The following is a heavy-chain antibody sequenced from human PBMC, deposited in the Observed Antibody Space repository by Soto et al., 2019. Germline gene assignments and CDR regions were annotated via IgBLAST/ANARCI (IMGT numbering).Heavy chain of an antibody. CDR2: IWYDGSNK. V-gene: IGHV3-33*03. CDR1: GFPFSSYG. CDR3: ASSIN. Sequence: LRLSCAASGFPFSSYGMHWVRQAPGKGLDWVGVIWYDGSNKDYAESVKGRFTISRDNSKNMLYLQMNSLRADDTAVYYCASSINWGQGTLVTVSS. J-gene: IGHJ4*02.